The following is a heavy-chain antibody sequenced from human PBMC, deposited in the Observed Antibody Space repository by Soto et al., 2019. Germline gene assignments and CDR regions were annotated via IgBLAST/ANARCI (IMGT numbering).Heavy chain of an antibody. CDR1: GFTFSSYA. D-gene: IGHD1-26*01. CDR2: ISGSGGST. J-gene: IGHJ4*02. Sequence: GGSLRLSCAASGFTFSSYAMSWVRQAPGKGLEWVSAISGSGGSTYYADSVKGRFTISRDNSKNTLYLQMNSLRAEDTAVYYCANAGGIDSGSYQWTFDYWGQGTLVTVSS. V-gene: IGHV3-23*01. CDR3: ANAGGIDSGSYQWTFDY.